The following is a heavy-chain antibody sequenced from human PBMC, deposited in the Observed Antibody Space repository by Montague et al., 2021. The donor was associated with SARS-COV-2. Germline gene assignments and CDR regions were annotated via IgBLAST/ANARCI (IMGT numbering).Heavy chain of an antibody. CDR3: ARAQGGNYYYGMDV. D-gene: IGHD3-16*01. V-gene: IGHV3-30-3*01. CDR2: GSNK. Sequence: GSNKYYADSVKGRFTISRDNSKNTLYLQMNSLRVEDAAVYYCARAQGGNYYYGMDVWGQGHTVTVS. J-gene: IGHJ6*02.